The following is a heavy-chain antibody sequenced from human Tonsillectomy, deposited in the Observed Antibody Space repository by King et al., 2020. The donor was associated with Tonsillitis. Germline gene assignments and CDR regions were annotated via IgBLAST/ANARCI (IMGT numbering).Heavy chain of an antibody. D-gene: IGHD3-9*01. CDR1: GYTFTSYD. V-gene: IGHV1-8*01. CDR3: AVDILTGYYLLGQAFDY. Sequence: QLVQSGAEVKKPGASVKVSCKASGYTFTSYDINWVRQATGQGLEWVGWMNPNSGNTGYAQKFQGRVTMTRITSINTAYMELSSLRSEDTAVYYCAVDILTGYYLLGQAFDYWGQGTLVTVSS. J-gene: IGHJ4*02. CDR2: MNPNSGNT.